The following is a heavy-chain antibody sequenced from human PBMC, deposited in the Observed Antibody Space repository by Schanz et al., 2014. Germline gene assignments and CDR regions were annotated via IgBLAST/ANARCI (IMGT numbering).Heavy chain of an antibody. CDR3: TRGSGSRSYGWYYDS. J-gene: IGHJ4*02. D-gene: IGHD3-10*01. CDR2: INSDGSSA. Sequence: EVQLVESGGGLVQPGGSLRLSCAASGFTFSSYWMHWVRQAPGKGLVWISRINSDGSSASYADSVKGRFTISRDNAKNTLYLQMNSVRDEDSAVYYCTRGSGSRSYGWYYDSWGQGTLVTVSS. V-gene: IGHV3-74*01. CDR1: GFTFSSYW.